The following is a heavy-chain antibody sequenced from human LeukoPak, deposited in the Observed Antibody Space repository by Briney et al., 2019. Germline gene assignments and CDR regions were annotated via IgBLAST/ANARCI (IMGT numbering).Heavy chain of an antibody. D-gene: IGHD2-2*01. V-gene: IGHV3-30-3*01. CDR1: GFTLSSYA. Sequence: GGALRLSCAASGFTLSSYAMHWGRQAPSKGLGGGAGISYGGSNKYYADSVKGRFTISRDNSKNPLYMQMHSLRVEDTAVYYCARVYCSSTSCYVRGYYYYGMDVWGQGTTVTVSS. CDR2: ISYGGSNK. J-gene: IGHJ6*02. CDR3: ARVYCSSTSCYVRGYYYYGMDV.